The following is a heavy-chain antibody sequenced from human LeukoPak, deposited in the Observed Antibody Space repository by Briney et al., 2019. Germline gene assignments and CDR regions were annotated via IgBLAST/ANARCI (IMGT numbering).Heavy chain of an antibody. J-gene: IGHJ6*03. CDR3: ARVSRELWFGELIDVSAVYYYYMDV. CDR1: GASISSGSNY. V-gene: IGHV4-39*07. CDR2: IYSSGST. D-gene: IGHD3-10*01. Sequence: PSETLSLTCSVSGASISSGSNYWGWIRQPPGKTLEWIGSIYSSGSTYYNPSLKSRVIIIIDTPKNHFSLTLSSVTAADTAVYYCARVSRELWFGELIDVSAVYYYYMDVWGKGTTVTVSS.